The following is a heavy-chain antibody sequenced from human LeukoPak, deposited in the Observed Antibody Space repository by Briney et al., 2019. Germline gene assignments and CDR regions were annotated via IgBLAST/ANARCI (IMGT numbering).Heavy chain of an antibody. CDR3: AKASSRIAVAGGLDY. Sequence: GGSLRLSCAASGFTFSSYAMSWVRQAPGKGLEWVAGISGSGGSTYYADSLKGRFTISRDNSKITLYLQMSSLRAEDTAVYYCAKASSRIAVAGGLDYWGQGTLVTVSS. J-gene: IGHJ4*02. D-gene: IGHD6-19*01. CDR1: GFTFSSYA. CDR2: ISGSGGST. V-gene: IGHV3-23*01.